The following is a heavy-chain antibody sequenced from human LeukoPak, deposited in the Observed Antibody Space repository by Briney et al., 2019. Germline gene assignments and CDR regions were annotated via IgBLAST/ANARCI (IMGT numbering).Heavy chain of an antibody. J-gene: IGHJ4*02. CDR3: ARMGGYSGYATH. V-gene: IGHV4-59*08. D-gene: IGHD5-12*01. Sequence: GGSLSSYYWSWIRQPPGKGLEWIGYIYSTGSANYNPSLKSRVTLSVDTAKNQFSLKLNSVTAADTAVYYCARMGGYSGYATHWGQGTLVTVSS. CDR1: GGSLSSYY. CDR2: IYSTGSA.